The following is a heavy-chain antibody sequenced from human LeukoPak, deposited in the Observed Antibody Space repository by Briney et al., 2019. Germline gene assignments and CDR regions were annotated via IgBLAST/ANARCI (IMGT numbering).Heavy chain of an antibody. J-gene: IGHJ4*02. CDR1: GFTFSSYW. D-gene: IGHD6-19*01. CDR3: ARSLRVAVAASY. V-gene: IGHV3-7*01. Sequence: PGGSLRLSCVASGFTFSSYWMSWVRQAPGKGLEWVVNIKQDGSEKYYVDSLKGRFTISRDNAKNSLYLQMNSLTAEDTAIYYCARSLRVAVAASYWGQGTLVTVSS. CDR2: IKQDGSEK.